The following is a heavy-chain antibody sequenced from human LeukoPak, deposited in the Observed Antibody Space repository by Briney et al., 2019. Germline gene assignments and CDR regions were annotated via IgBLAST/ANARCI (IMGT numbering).Heavy chain of an antibody. V-gene: IGHV3-9*01. J-gene: IGHJ4*02. Sequence: GRSLRLSCAASGFTFDDYAMHWVRQAPGKGLEWVSGISWNSGSIGYADSVKGRFTISRDNAKNSLYLQMNSLGAEDTALYYCAKDISGTMVRGVIGYWGQGTLVTVSS. CDR2: ISWNSGSI. D-gene: IGHD3-10*01. CDR1: GFTFDDYA. CDR3: AKDISGTMVRGVIGY.